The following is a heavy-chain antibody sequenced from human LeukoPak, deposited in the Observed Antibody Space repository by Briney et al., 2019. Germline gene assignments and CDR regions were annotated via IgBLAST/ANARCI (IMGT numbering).Heavy chain of an antibody. D-gene: IGHD3-10*01. CDR2: IDWDDDK. CDR1: GFSLSTSGMR. CDR3: ARSIWFGELYFDY. J-gene: IGHJ4*02. V-gene: IGHV2-70*04. Sequence: SGPALVKPTQTLTLTCTFSGFSLSTSGMRVSWIRQPPGKALEWLASIDWDDDKFYSTSLKTRLTISKDTSKIQVVLTMTNMDPVDTATYYCARSIWFGELYFDYWGQGTLVTVPS.